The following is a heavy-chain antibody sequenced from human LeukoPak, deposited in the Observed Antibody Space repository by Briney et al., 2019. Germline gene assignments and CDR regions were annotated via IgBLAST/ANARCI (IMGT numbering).Heavy chain of an antibody. CDR3: ARDTRWLQF. Sequence: PGGSLRLSCAASGFRFDEYGMHWVRQAPEKGLEWVSGISWNSGFIGYADSVKGRFTISRDNAKNSLYLQMNSLRAEDTAVYYCARDTRWLQFWGQGTLVTVSS. D-gene: IGHD5-24*01. V-gene: IGHV3-9*01. J-gene: IGHJ4*02. CDR1: GFRFDEYG. CDR2: ISWNSGFI.